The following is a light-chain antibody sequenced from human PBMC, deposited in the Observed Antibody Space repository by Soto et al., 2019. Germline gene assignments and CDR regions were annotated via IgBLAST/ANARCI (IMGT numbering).Light chain of an antibody. CDR2: SNN. J-gene: IGLJ1*01. CDR3: AAWDDSLNGSHV. CDR1: RSNIGSNT. Sequence: QSVLTQPPSTSGTPGQWVTISCSGSRSNIGSNTVTWYQQLPATAPKLLIYSNNQRPSGVPDRFSGSKSGTSASLAISGLQSEDEADYYCAAWDDSLNGSHVFGTGTKVTVL. V-gene: IGLV1-44*01.